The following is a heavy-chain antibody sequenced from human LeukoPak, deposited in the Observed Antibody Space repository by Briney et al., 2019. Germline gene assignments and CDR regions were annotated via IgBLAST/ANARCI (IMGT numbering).Heavy chain of an antibody. Sequence: PSETLSLTCTVSGGSLNTPNYYWGWIRQPPGKGLEWIGEINHSGSTNYNPSLKSRVTISVDTSKNQFSLKLSSVTAADTAVYYCARNQPPRYYYGSGSHLLYNWLDPWGQGTLVTVSS. D-gene: IGHD3-10*01. V-gene: IGHV4-39*07. CDR3: ARNQPPRYYYGSGSHLLYNWLDP. J-gene: IGHJ5*02. CDR2: INHSGST. CDR1: GGSLNTPNYY.